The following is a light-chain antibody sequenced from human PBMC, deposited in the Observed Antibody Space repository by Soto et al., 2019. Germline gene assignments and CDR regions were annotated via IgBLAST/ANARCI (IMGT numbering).Light chain of an antibody. J-gene: IGKJ4*01. CDR2: DAS. V-gene: IGKV3-20*01. Sequence: EFVLTQSPGTLSLSPVERATLYCMASQTVRNNYLAWYQQKPGQAPRLLIYDASSRATGIPDRFSGGGSGTDFTLTISRLEPEDFAVYYCQQFSSYPLTFGGGTKVDI. CDR3: QQFSSYPLT. CDR1: QTVRNNY.